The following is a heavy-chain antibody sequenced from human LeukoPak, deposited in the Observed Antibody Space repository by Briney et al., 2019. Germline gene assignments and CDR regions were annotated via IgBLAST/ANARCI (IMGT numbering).Heavy chain of an antibody. CDR2: ISGRGGRT. J-gene: IGHJ4*02. D-gene: IGHD4-17*01. CDR3: AKDLTDYGDYEFDY. CDR1: GLTFSSYG. Sequence: QPGGSLRPSCAASGLTFSSYGMSWVRQAPGKGLEWVSAISGRGGRTYYADSVKGRFTISRDNSKNTLYLQMNSLRAEDTAVYYCAKDLTDYGDYEFDYWGQGTLVTVSS. V-gene: IGHV3-23*01.